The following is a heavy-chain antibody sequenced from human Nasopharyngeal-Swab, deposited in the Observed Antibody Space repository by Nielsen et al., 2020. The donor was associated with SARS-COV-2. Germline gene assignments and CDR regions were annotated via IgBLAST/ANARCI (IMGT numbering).Heavy chain of an antibody. J-gene: IGHJ6*02. CDR2: ISYDGSNK. CDR3: AKAPYLRGLDV. Sequence: GGSLRLSCAASGFIFSNYGFHWVRQAPGKGLEWVAVISYDGSNKWYGDSVNGRFTIARDNSKNTLYLQTNSLRVEDTAVYYCAKAPYLRGLDVWGQGTTVTVSS. D-gene: IGHD2-21*01. V-gene: IGHV3-30*18. CDR1: GFIFSNYG.